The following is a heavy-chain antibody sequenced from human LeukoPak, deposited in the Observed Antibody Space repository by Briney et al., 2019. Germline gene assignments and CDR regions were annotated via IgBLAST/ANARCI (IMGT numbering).Heavy chain of an antibody. Sequence: PGGSLRLSCAASGFTFSDYWMHWVRQTPGEGLVWVSRIISDGSSTSYADSVEGRFTISRDNAKNTLYLQMNSLRVEDTAVYYCARDGSLPDYWGQGTLVTVSS. CDR3: ARDGSLPDY. CDR1: GFTFSDYW. CDR2: IISDGSST. J-gene: IGHJ4*02. V-gene: IGHV3-74*01.